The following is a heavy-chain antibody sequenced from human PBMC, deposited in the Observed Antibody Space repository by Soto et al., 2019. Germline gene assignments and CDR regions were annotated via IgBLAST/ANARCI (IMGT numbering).Heavy chain of an antibody. CDR1: GYTFTNYD. Sequence: QVQLVQSGAEVKKPGASVKVSCKASGYTFTNYDIHWVRQATGQGLEWMGWMNTDSGNTGQSKQFQGRVTMTRDTSISTAYMEMSSLRSEDTAVYYCARGRFRRTWFDPGGQGTLVTVSS. J-gene: IGHJ5*02. CDR2: MNTDSGNT. CDR3: ARGRFRRTWFDP. V-gene: IGHV1-8*01. D-gene: IGHD3-16*01.